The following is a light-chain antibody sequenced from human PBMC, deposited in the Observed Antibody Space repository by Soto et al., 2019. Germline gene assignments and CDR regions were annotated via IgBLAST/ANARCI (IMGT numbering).Light chain of an antibody. Sequence: DVQMTQSQSSLSSSVGDRVTITCRSSQGISSWLAWYQQKPGKAPKLLIYAASSLQSGVPSRFSGSGSGTDFTLTISSLQPEDFATYNCQEANIFPTTFGQGTKVDI. J-gene: IGKJ1*01. V-gene: IGKV1-12*01. CDR2: AAS. CDR1: QGISSW. CDR3: QEANIFPTT.